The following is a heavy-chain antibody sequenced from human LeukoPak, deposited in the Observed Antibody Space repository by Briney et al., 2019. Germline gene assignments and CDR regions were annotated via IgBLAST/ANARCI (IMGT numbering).Heavy chain of an antibody. D-gene: IGHD1-26*01. CDR2: ISGRGGST. CDR1: GFTFSTYA. CDR3: AKGRWELLTFDY. V-gene: IGHV3-23*01. J-gene: IGHJ4*02. Sequence: GGSLRLSCAASGFTFSTYAMNWVRQAPGKGLEWVSSISGRGGSTYYADSVKGRFTISRDNSKNTLYLQMNSLRAEDTAVYFCAKGRWELLTFDYWGQGALVTVSS.